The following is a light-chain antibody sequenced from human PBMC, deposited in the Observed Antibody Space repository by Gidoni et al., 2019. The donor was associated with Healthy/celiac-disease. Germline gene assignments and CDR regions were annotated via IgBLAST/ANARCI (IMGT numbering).Light chain of an antibody. V-gene: IGKV3-20*01. CDR3: QQYGSSPGT. CDR1: QSVSSSY. Sequence: EIVLTQSPGTLSLSPGERATLSCRASQSVSSSYLAWYQQKPGQAPRLLIYGASSRDTGIPDRFSGSGSGTDFTRTISRLEPEDFAVYYCQQYGSSPGTFGQXTKVEIK. J-gene: IGKJ1*01. CDR2: GAS.